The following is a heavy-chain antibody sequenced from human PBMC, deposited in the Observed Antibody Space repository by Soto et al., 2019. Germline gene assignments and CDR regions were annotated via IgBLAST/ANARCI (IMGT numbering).Heavy chain of an antibody. Sequence: GASVKVSCKASGYTFTSYAMHWVRQAPGQRLEWMGWINAGNGNTKYSQKFQGRVTITRDTSASTAYMELSSLRSEDTAVYYCARYCSGGSCYGQFDDWGQGILVTVSS. V-gene: IGHV1-3*01. CDR1: GYTFTSYA. J-gene: IGHJ4*02. D-gene: IGHD2-15*01. CDR2: INAGNGNT. CDR3: ARYCSGGSCYGQFDD.